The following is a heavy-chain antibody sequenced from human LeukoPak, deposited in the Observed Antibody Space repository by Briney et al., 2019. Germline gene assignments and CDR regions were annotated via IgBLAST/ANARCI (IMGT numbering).Heavy chain of an antibody. Sequence: GGSLRLSCAASGFTFSSYAMSWVRQAPGKGLEWVSAISGSGGSTYYADSVKGRFTISRDNSKNTLYLQMNSLRAEDTAVYYCAKGPSTFQKAVVVTATIDYWGQGTLVTVSS. D-gene: IGHD2-21*02. J-gene: IGHJ4*02. CDR2: ISGSGGST. CDR1: GFTFSSYA. V-gene: IGHV3-23*01. CDR3: AKGPSTFQKAVVVTATIDY.